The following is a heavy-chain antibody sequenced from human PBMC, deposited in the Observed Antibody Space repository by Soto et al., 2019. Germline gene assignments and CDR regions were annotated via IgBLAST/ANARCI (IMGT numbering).Heavy chain of an antibody. J-gene: IGHJ4*02. CDR3: AKESGSYYYGSGSYGPYYFDY. Sequence: GGSLRLSCAASGFTFSSYAMSWVRQAPGKGLEWVSAISGSGGSTYYADSVKGRFTISRDNSKNTLYLQMNSLRAEDTAVYYCAKESGSYYYGSGSYGPYYFDYWGQGTLVTVSS. D-gene: IGHD3-10*01. CDR2: ISGSGGST. V-gene: IGHV3-23*01. CDR1: GFTFSSYA.